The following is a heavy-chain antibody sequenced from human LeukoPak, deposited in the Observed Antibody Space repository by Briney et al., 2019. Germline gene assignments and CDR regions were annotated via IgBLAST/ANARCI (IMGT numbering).Heavy chain of an antibody. CDR3: ARDQSPYYDILTGPLGN. J-gene: IGHJ4*02. D-gene: IGHD3-9*01. Sequence: PGGSLRLSCAASGFTFNSYWMSWVRQAPGKGLEWVANIKQDGSEKYYVDSVKGRFTISRDNAKNSLYLQMNSLRAEDTAVYYCARDQSPYYDILTGPLGNWGQGTLVTVSS. CDR2: IKQDGSEK. CDR1: GFTFNSYW. V-gene: IGHV3-7*01.